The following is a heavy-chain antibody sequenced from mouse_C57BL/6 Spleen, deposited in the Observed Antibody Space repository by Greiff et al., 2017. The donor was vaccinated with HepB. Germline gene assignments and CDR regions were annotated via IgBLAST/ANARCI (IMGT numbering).Heavy chain of an antibody. J-gene: IGHJ3*01. D-gene: IGHD1-1*01. CDR1: GYTFTSYW. V-gene: IGHV1-72*01. CDR3: ARSVGITTVVAPFAY. CDR2: IDPNSGGT. Sequence: QVQLKQPGAELVKPGASVKLSCKASGYTFTSYWMHWVKQRPGRGLEWIGRIDPNSGGTKYNEKFKSKATLTVDKPSSTAYMQLSSLTSEDSAVYYCARSVGITTVVAPFAYWGQGTLVTVSA.